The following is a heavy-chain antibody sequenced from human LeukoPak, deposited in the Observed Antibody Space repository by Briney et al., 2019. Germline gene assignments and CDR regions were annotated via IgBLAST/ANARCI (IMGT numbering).Heavy chain of an antibody. V-gene: IGHV3-74*01. J-gene: IGHJ4*02. Sequence: GGSLRLSCAASGFTFNTYGMTWVRQAPGKGLVWVSRINSDGSSTSYADSVKGRFAISRDNAKNTLYLQMNSLRAEDTAVYYCARGAAAADIDYWGQGTLVTVSS. D-gene: IGHD6-13*01. CDR2: INSDGSST. CDR1: GFTFNTYG. CDR3: ARGAAAADIDY.